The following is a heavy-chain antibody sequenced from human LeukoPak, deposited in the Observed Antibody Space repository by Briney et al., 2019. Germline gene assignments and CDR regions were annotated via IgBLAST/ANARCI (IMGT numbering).Heavy chain of an antibody. CDR1: GFTFDDYA. CDR3: AKDMYYYDSSFDS. Sequence: GGSLRLSCAASGFTFDDYAMHWVRQAPGKGLEWVSGISWNSGSIGYADAVKGRFTISRDNAKNSLYLQMNSLRAEDTALYYCAKDMYYYDSSFDSWGQGALVTVSS. J-gene: IGHJ4*02. V-gene: IGHV3-9*01. D-gene: IGHD3-22*01. CDR2: ISWNSGSI.